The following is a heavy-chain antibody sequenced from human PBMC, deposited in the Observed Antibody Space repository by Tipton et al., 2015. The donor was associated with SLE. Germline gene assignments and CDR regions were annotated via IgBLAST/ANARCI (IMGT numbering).Heavy chain of an antibody. CDR2: IDHFGNT. D-gene: IGHD6-19*01. Sequence: LRLSCAVYGGSFSGYSWSWIRQPPGKGLEWIGEIDHFGNTNYNPSLKSRVTVSVDTSKNQFSLKLTSVTAADTAVYYCARDDSGGWYGWLDPWGQGTLVTVSS. CDR3: ARDDSGGWYGWLDP. J-gene: IGHJ5*02. V-gene: IGHV4-34*01. CDR1: GGSFSGYS.